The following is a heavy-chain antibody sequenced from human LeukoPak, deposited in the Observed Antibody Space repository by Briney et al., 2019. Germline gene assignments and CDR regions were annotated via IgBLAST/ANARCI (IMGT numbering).Heavy chain of an antibody. CDR3: TRSNQPFRGDY. CDR2: IRSKAYGGTT. D-gene: IGHD3-16*01. J-gene: IGHJ4*02. CDR1: GFTFGDYA. Sequence: GRSLRLSCTASGFTFGDYAMSWFRQAPGKGLEWVGFIRSKAYGGTTEYAASVKGRFTISRDDSKSIAYLQMNSLRTEDTAVYYCTRSNQPFRGDYWGQGTLVTVSS. V-gene: IGHV3-49*03.